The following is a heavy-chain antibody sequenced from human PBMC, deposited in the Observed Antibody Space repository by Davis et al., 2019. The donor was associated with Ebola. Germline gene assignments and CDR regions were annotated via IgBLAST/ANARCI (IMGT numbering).Heavy chain of an antibody. J-gene: IGHJ4*02. CDR2: ISGSGDST. CDR1: GFTFSSYA. V-gene: IGHV3-23*01. D-gene: IGHD3-22*01. Sequence: GESLKISCAASGFTFSSYAMNWVRQAPGKGLEWVSSISGSGDSTSYADSVKGRFTMSRDNSGNTLYLQMNSLRVEDTAVYYCAKGDRTPLYCDTSDDYWGQGTLVTVSS. CDR3: AKGDRTPLYCDTSDDY.